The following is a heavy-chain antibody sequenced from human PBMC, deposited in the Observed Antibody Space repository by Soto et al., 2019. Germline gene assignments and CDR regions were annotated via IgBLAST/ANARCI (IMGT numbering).Heavy chain of an antibody. CDR2: ITSDGDST. CDR1: GFTFSNYA. Sequence: PGGSLRLSCSVSGFTFSNYAMHWVRQAPGKGLEYVSGITSDGDSTWHADSVKDRFTISRDNSKNTLFLQISSLRVEDTAIYFCVKGNQLLRYYFEFWGPGTLVTVS. J-gene: IGHJ4*01. CDR3: VKGNQLLRYYFEF. V-gene: IGHV3-64D*06. D-gene: IGHD2-15*01.